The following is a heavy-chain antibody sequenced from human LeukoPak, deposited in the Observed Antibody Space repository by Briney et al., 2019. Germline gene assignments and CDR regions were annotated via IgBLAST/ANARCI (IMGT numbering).Heavy chain of an antibody. CDR3: ARARYYYDSSGYYNWFDP. D-gene: IGHD3-22*01. J-gene: IGHJ5*02. CDR1: GFTFSSYW. Sequence: GGSLRLSCAASGFTFSSYWMSWVRQAPGKGLEWVANIKQDGSEKYYVDSVKGRFTISRDNAKNSLYLQMNSLRVEDTAVYYCARARYYYDSSGYYNWFDPWGQGTLVTVSS. CDR2: IKQDGSEK. V-gene: IGHV3-7*01.